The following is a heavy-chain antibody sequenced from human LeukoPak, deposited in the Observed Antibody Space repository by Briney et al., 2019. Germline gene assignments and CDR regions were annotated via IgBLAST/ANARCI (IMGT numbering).Heavy chain of an antibody. CDR1: GGTFSSYA. J-gene: IGHJ3*02. Sequence: ASVKVSCKASGGTFSSYAISWVRQAPGQGLEWMGGIIPIFGTANYAQKFQGRVTITADESASTAYMELSSLRSEDTAVYYCARDLIKSAGAFDIWGQGTMVTVSS. D-gene: IGHD3-10*01. CDR2: IIPIFGTA. V-gene: IGHV1-69*13. CDR3: ARDLIKSAGAFDI.